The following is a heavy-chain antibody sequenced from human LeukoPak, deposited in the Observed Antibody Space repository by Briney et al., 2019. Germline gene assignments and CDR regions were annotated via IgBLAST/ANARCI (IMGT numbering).Heavy chain of an antibody. Sequence: GGSLRLSCAASGFTFSSYAMSWVRQAPGKGLEWVSAISGSGGSTYYADSVKGRFTISRDNSKNTLYLQMNSLRAEDTAVYYCAKDRDSGWYYYYGTDVWGQGTTVTVSS. D-gene: IGHD2-15*01. V-gene: IGHV3-23*01. CDR2: ISGSGGST. CDR1: GFTFSSYA. CDR3: AKDRDSGWYYYYGTDV. J-gene: IGHJ6*02.